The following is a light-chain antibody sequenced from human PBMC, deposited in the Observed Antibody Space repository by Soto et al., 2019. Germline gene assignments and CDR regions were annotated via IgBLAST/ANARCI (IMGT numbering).Light chain of an antibody. CDR1: QSISRT. CDR2: DAS. J-gene: IGKJ1*01. CDR3: QQYNNWPPVT. Sequence: EIVLTQSPATLSVSPGERATLSCRASQSISRTLAWYQQKPGQPPRLLIYDASTRATGIPARFSGSGSGTEFTLTISSLQSEDFAVYYCQQYNNWPPVTFGQGTKVDIK. V-gene: IGKV3-15*01.